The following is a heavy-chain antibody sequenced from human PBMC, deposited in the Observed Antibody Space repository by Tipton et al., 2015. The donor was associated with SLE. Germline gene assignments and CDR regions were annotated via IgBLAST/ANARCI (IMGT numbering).Heavy chain of an antibody. Sequence: TLSLTCTVSGDSITSGTYYWSWIRQTAGRGLEWIGSYGGSTHYNPSLKSRPFMSLDTSKNQFSLSLSSVTAADTAVYFYVTGRDPYKLGYWGQGALVTVPS. D-gene: IGHD5-24*01. CDR1: GDSITSGTYY. CDR2: YGGST. V-gene: IGHV4-39*07. J-gene: IGHJ4*02. CDR3: VTGRDPYKLGY.